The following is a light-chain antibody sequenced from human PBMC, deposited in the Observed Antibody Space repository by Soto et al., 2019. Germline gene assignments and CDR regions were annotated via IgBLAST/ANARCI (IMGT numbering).Light chain of an antibody. V-gene: IGLV2-14*01. CDR2: EVN. Sequence: QSALTQPASVSGSPGQSITISCTGTSSDLGLYNYVSWYQQHPGKAPKLIIYEVNNRPSGVSDRCSGSKSGNTASLTISGLQAEDEADYFCSSYTTSTTWVFGGGTKLTVL. CDR1: SSDLGLYNY. CDR3: SSYTTSTTWV. J-gene: IGLJ3*02.